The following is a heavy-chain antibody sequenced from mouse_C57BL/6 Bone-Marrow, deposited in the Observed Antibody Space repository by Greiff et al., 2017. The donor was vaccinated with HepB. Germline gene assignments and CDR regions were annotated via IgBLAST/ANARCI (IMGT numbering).Heavy chain of an antibody. J-gene: IGHJ2*01. CDR3: ARLRFDY. Sequence: QVQLQQSGPELVKPGASVKISCKASGYAFSSSWMNWVKQRPGKGLEWIGRIYPGDGDTNYNGKFQGKATLTADKSSSTAYMQLSSLTSEDSAVYFCARLRFDYWGQGTTLTVSS. CDR1: GYAFSSSW. V-gene: IGHV1-82*01. CDR2: IYPGDGDT. D-gene: IGHD1-1*01.